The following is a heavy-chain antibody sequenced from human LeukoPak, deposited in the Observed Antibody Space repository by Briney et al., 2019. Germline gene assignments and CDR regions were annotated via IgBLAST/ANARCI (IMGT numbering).Heavy chain of an antibody. CDR3: ARQDYSQVFDY. V-gene: IGHV4-39*01. J-gene: IGHJ4*02. D-gene: IGHD2-21*01. Sequence: SGTLSLTCTVSGGSISSSSYYWGWIRQPPGKGLEWIGSIYYSGSTYYNPSLKSRVTISVDTSKNQFSLKLSSVTAADTAVYYCARQDYSQVFDYWGQGTLVTVSS. CDR1: GGSISSSSYY. CDR2: IYYSGST.